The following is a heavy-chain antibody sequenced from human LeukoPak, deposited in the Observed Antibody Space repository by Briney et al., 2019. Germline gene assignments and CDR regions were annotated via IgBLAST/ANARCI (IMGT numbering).Heavy chain of an antibody. Sequence: GGSLRLSCAASGFTFSSYAMHWVRQAPGKGLEWVAVISYDGSNKYYADSVKGRFTISRDNSKNTLYLQMNSLRADDTALYYCAKAADNFWCGNSGGLYYYYGMDVWGQGTTVTVSS. CDR3: AKAADNFWCGNSGGLYYYYGMDV. J-gene: IGHJ6*02. V-gene: IGHV3-30-3*01. D-gene: IGHD3-3*01. CDR1: GFTFSSYA. CDR2: ISYDGSNK.